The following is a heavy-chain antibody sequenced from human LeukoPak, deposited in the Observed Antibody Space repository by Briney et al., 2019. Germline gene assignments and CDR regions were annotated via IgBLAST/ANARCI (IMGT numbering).Heavy chain of an antibody. CDR3: AKDFYSSSWYYFDY. V-gene: IGHV3-9*03. Sequence: GRSLRLSCAASGFTFDDYAMHWVRQAPGKGLEWVSGIGWNSGSIGYADSVKGRFTISRDNAKNSLYLQMNSLRAEDMALYYCAKDFYSSSWYYFDYWGQGTLVTVSS. D-gene: IGHD6-13*01. CDR1: GFTFDDYA. J-gene: IGHJ4*02. CDR2: IGWNSGSI.